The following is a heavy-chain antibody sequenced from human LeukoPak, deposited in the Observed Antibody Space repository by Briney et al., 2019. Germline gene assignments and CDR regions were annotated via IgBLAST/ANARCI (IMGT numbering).Heavy chain of an antibody. Sequence: GRSLRLSCVVSGFTFRNYGIHWVRQAPGKGLEWVAMISYNGRNKHYSDSVKGRFTISRDNSKNTLYLQMNSLRADDTAVYYCAKEKTGGWLFDYWGQGTLVTVSS. J-gene: IGHJ4*02. CDR2: ISYNGRNK. V-gene: IGHV3-30*18. CDR3: AKEKTGGWLFDY. CDR1: GFTFRNYG. D-gene: IGHD6-19*01.